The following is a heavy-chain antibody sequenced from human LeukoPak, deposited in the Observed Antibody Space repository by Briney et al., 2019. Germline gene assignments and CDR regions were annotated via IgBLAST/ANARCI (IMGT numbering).Heavy chain of an antibody. J-gene: IGHJ4*02. D-gene: IGHD6-19*01. CDR1: GFTFSSYE. V-gene: IGHV4-39*01. Sequence: GSLRLSCAASGFTFSSYEMNWVRQPPGKGLEWIGSISYSGSTYYNPSLKSRVTISLDTSKIQFSLKLNSVTAADTAVYYCSRQRVDIGWPRGPDYWGQGTLVTVSS. CDR2: ISYSGST. CDR3: SRQRVDIGWPRGPDY.